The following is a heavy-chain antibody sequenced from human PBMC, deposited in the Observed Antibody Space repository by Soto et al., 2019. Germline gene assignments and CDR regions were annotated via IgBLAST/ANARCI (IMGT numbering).Heavy chain of an antibody. CDR2: ISCDGSNK. CDR3: AREAVTGKANYFDS. D-gene: IGHD4-4*01. V-gene: IGHV3-30*03. CDR1: GFTFSSYG. J-gene: IGHJ4*02. Sequence: GGSLRLSCAASGFTFSSYGMHWVRQAPGKGLEWVAVISCDGSNKYYADSVKGRFTISRDNAKNSLYLQMNSLRAEDTAVYYCAREAVTGKANYFDSWGQGTLVTVSS.